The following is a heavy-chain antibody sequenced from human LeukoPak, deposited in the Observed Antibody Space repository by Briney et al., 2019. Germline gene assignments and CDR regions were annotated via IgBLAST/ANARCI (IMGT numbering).Heavy chain of an antibody. CDR1: GFTFSSCD. CDR3: AKGSHSSGYSSFDY. Sequence: GGSLRLSCAASGFTFSSCDMSWVRQAPGKGLEWVSGTSGGGVTTYYADSVKGRFTISRDNSKNTLCLQMNSLRAEDTAVYYCAKGSHSSGYSSFDYWGQGTLVTVSS. J-gene: IGHJ4*02. D-gene: IGHD6-19*01. CDR2: TSGGGVTT. V-gene: IGHV3-23*01.